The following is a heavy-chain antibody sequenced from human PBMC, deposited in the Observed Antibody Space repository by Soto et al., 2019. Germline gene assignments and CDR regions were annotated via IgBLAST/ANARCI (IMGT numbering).Heavy chain of an antibody. CDR3: AIAPESGRPSGSVY. V-gene: IGHV4-34*01. D-gene: IGHD3-10*01. J-gene: IGHJ4*02. CDR2: INHSGST. CDR1: GGSFSGYY. Sequence: SETLSLTCAVYGGSFSGYYWSWIRQPPGKGLEWIGEINHSGSTNYNPSLKSRVTISVDTSKNQFSLKLSSVTAADTAVYYCAIAPESGRPSGSVYRGPGTLVTVFS.